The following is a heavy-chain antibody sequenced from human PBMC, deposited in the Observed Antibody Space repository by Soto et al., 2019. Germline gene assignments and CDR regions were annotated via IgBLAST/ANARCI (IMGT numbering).Heavy chain of an antibody. CDR2: ISAYNGNT. J-gene: IGHJ6*02. CDR1: GYTFSNDG. V-gene: IGHV1-18*01. Sequence: QVQLVQSGAEVRRPGASVKVSCKASGYTFSNDGINWVRQAPGQGLEWMGWISAYNGNTEYAQNFQGRVTMTTDTSTSTAYMELRSLRSDDTAVYSCARGGPTSADYYYGMDVWGLGPTVTVSS. D-gene: IGHD3-10*01. CDR3: ARGGPTSADYYYGMDV.